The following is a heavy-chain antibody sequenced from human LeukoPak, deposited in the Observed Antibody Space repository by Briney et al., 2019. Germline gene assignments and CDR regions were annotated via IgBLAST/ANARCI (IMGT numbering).Heavy chain of an antibody. V-gene: IGHV3-11*01. D-gene: IGHD6-13*01. CDR2: ISSSGSTI. J-gene: IGHJ6*03. CDR1: GFTFSDFY. CDR3: AREGVAAAGYYYMDV. Sequence: GGSLRLSCAASGFTFSDFYMNWIRQAPGKGLEWVAYISSSGSTIYYADSVKGRFTISRDNSKNTLYLQMNSLRAEDAAVYYCAREGVAAAGYYYMDVWGKGTTVTVSS.